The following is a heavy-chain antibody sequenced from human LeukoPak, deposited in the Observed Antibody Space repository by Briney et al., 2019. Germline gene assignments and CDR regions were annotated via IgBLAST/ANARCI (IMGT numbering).Heavy chain of an antibody. D-gene: IGHD2-15*01. Sequence: SETLSLTCTVSGGSVSSGSYYWSWIRQPPGKGLEWIGYIYYSGSTNYNPSLKSRVTISVDTSKNQFSLKLSSVTAADTAVYYCARDPAPIVEGDYWGQGTLVTVSS. CDR3: ARDPAPIVEGDY. J-gene: IGHJ4*02. CDR2: IYYSGST. V-gene: IGHV4-61*01. CDR1: GGSVSSGSYY.